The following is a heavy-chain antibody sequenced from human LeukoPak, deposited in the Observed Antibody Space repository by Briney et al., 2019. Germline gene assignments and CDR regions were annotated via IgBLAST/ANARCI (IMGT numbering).Heavy chain of an antibody. V-gene: IGHV3-23*01. Sequence: GGSLRLSCAASGFTFSSYAMSWVRQAPGKGLEWVSAISGSGGSTYYADSVKGRFTISRDNSKNTLYLQMNSLRAEDTAVYYCARAGYSNYNFDYWGQGTLVTVSS. CDR3: ARAGYSNYNFDY. J-gene: IGHJ4*02. CDR1: GFTFSSYA. D-gene: IGHD4-11*01. CDR2: ISGSGGST.